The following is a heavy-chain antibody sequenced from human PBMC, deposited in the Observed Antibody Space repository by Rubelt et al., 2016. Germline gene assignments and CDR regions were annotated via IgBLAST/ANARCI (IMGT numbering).Heavy chain of an antibody. J-gene: IGHJ6*03. D-gene: IGHD3-16*01. CDR2: IYSGGST. V-gene: IGHV3-66*01. CDR1: GFTVSSNY. Sequence: EVQLVESGGGLVQPGGSLRLSCAASGFTVSSNYMSWVRQAPGKGLEWVSVIYSGGSTYYADSWKGRFTISRDNSKNTLYLQMNSLRAEDTAVYYCAREGDTFRRDMDVWGKGTTVTVSS. CDR3: AREGDTFRRDMDV.